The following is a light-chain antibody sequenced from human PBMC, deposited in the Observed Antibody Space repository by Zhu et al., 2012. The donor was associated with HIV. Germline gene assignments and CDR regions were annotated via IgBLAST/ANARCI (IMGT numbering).Light chain of an antibody. CDR3: QQYGSSPRGS. V-gene: IGKV3-20*01. J-gene: IGKJ2*01. Sequence: EIVLTQSPGTLSLSPGERATLSCRASQTVSRNYLAWYQQKPGQAPRLLIYGASSRATGIPDRFSGSGSGTDFTLTISRLEPEDFAVYYCQQYGSSPRGSFGQGTKLEIK. CDR1: QTVSRNY. CDR2: GAS.